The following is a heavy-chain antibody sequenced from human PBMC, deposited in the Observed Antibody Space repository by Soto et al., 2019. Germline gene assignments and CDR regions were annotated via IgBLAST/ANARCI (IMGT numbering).Heavy chain of an antibody. CDR2: IIPIFGTA. Sequence: QVQLVQSGAEVKKPGSSVKVSCKASGGTFSSYAISWVRQAPGQGLEWMGGIIPIFGTANYAQKFQGRVTITADKPTSTAYMELSSLKSEDTGVYYCARGIRHGGKGVRGLLSGMDVWGQGTKVTGSS. V-gene: IGHV1-69*06. D-gene: IGHD2-15*01. CDR3: ARGIRHGGKGVRGLLSGMDV. J-gene: IGHJ6*02. CDR1: GGTFSSYA.